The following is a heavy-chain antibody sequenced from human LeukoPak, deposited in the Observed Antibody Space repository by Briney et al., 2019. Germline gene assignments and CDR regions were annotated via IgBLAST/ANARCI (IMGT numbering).Heavy chain of an antibody. J-gene: IGHJ5*01. Sequence: GGSLRLSCAASGFSFSTFTMNWVRQAPGKGLEWISYISSSSNIIYYADSVKGRFTISRDNANNSLYLQLNSLRAKDTAVYYCARGARIVVVTATLRGWFDSWGQGTLVTVSS. CDR2: ISSSSNII. D-gene: IGHD2-21*02. CDR1: GFSFSTFT. V-gene: IGHV3-48*04. CDR3: ARGARIVVVTATLRGWFDS.